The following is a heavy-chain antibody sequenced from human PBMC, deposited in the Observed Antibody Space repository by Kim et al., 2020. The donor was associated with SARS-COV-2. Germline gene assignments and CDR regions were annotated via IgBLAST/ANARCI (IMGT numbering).Heavy chain of an antibody. V-gene: IGHV1-69*13. D-gene: IGHD2-2*01. J-gene: IGHJ6*02. Sequence: SVKVSCKASGGTFSSYAISWVRQAPGQGLEWMGGIIPIFGTANYAQKFQGRVTITADESTSTAYMELSSLRSEDTAVYYCARGGVVVVPYYYYGMDVWGQGTTVTVSS. CDR3: ARGGVVVVPYYYYGMDV. CDR1: GGTFSSYA. CDR2: IIPIFGTA.